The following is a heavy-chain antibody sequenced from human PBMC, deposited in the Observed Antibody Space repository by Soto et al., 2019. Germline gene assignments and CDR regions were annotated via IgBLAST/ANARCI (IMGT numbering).Heavy chain of an antibody. CDR1: GFTFSDHY. CDR3: AIMSTVTDY. D-gene: IGHD4-4*01. Sequence: GGSLRLSCAASGFTFSDHYMDWVRQAPGKGLEWVGRTRNKANSYTTEYAASVKGRFTISRDDSKNSLYLQMNSLKTEDTAVYYCAIMSTVTDYWGQGTLVTVSS. J-gene: IGHJ4*02. V-gene: IGHV3-72*01. CDR2: TRNKANSYTT.